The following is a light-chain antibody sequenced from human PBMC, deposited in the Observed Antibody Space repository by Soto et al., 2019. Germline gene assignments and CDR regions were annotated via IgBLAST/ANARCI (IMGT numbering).Light chain of an antibody. Sequence: DIQITQSPSSLSASVVDRVTIPCRASQSISSYLNWYQQKPGKAPKLLIYAASSLQSGVPARFSGSGSGTDFTLTISSLQPEDFVTYYCQQSYSTPITFGQGTRLEIK. CDR2: AAS. J-gene: IGKJ5*01. CDR3: QQSYSTPIT. CDR1: QSISSY. V-gene: IGKV1-39*01.